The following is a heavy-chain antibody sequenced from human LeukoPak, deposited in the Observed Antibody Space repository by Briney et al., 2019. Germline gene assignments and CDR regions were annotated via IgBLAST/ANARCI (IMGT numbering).Heavy chain of an antibody. Sequence: GGSLRLSCAASGFTISNFLMTWVRQAPGKGPEWVSAISGSGGDTYYADSVKGRFTISRDNSKNTLYLQMNSLRAEDTAVYYCAKKGATTGDFDYWGQGTLVTVSS. D-gene: IGHD1-26*01. CDR1: GFTISNFL. V-gene: IGHV3-23*01. CDR3: AKKGATTGDFDY. J-gene: IGHJ4*02. CDR2: ISGSGGDT.